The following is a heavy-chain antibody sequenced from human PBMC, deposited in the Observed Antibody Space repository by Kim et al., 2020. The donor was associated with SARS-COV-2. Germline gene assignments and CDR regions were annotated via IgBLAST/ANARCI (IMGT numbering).Heavy chain of an antibody. V-gene: IGHV4-30-2*05. CDR3: ARRAADISGSFDY. J-gene: IGHJ4*02. Sequence: YNPSLESRVTISVDPSQNQFSLKLNSVTAADTAVYYCARRAADISGSFDYWGQGTLVTVSS. D-gene: IGHD6-19*01.